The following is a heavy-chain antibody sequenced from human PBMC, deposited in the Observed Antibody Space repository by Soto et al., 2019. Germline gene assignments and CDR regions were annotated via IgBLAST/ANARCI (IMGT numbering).Heavy chain of an antibody. CDR1: GFTFTPYG. Sequence: QVQLVESGGGVVQPGRSLRLSCAASGFTFTPYGMHWVRQAPGKGLEWVAVISYDGSNKYYADSVKGRFTISRDNSKNTVYLQMNGLRAEDTALYYCAKGARVVAASPTDYWGQGTLVTVSS. CDR2: ISYDGSNK. J-gene: IGHJ4*02. D-gene: IGHD2-15*01. CDR3: AKGARVVAASPTDY. V-gene: IGHV3-30*18.